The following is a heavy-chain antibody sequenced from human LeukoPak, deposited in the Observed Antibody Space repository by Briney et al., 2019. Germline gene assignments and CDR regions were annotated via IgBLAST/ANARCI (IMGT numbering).Heavy chain of an antibody. V-gene: IGHV3-23*01. CDR1: GFTFSSYA. Sequence: GGSLRLSCAASGFTFSSYAMSWVRQAPGKGLEWVSAISGSGGSTYYADSVKGRFTISRDNSKSTLYLQMNSLRADDTAVYYCAKSTMIVVVIPPFDYWGQGTLVTVSS. J-gene: IGHJ4*02. CDR3: AKSTMIVVVIPPFDY. CDR2: ISGSGGST. D-gene: IGHD3-22*01.